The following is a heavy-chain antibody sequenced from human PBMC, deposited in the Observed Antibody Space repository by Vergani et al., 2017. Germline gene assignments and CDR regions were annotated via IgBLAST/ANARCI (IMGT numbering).Heavy chain of an antibody. V-gene: IGHV4-34*01. J-gene: IGHJ3*01. CDR1: GGSLSGYY. CDR3: GRRAERWETLLRDDFDV. D-gene: IGHD1-26*01. Sequence: QVQLQQWGPGLLKPSETLSLTCAVYGGSLSGYYWSWIRLAPGKGLEWIGEINHSGTINYNPTLKSPFNVSIETSRDPFSLKLRSVSAADTAVYFCGRRAERWETLLRDDFDVWGQGTFVTVSP. CDR2: INHSGTI.